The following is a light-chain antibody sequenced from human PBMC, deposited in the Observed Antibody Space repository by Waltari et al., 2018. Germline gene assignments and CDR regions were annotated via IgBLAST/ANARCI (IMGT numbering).Light chain of an antibody. CDR1: RYNNRAGYS. Sequence: QSVMTQTPSETGTPGKRVTITCTGSRYNNRAGYSANWYQQILGTAPKLLIYANNNRPSEVPDRFSGSKSGTTASLVITGLQAEDEADYYCQSYDSSLSRWVFGGGTKLTVL. CDR3: QSYDSSLSRWV. V-gene: IGLV1-40*01. J-gene: IGLJ3*02. CDR2: ANN.